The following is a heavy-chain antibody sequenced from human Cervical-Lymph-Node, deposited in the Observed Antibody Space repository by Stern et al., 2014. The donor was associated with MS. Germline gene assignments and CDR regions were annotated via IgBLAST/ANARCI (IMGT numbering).Heavy chain of an antibody. CDR1: GFTFTSSA. Sequence: QLVESGPEVKKPGTSVKVSCKASGFTFTSSAVPWVRQARGQRLEWIGWIGACSGNTNHAQQVKERVTITRDMSTSTAYMELSSLRSEDTAVYYCAARANYYDSPGDWFDPWGQGTLVTVSS. J-gene: IGHJ5*02. V-gene: IGHV1-58*01. CDR3: AARANYYDSPGDWFDP. CDR2: IGACSGNT. D-gene: IGHD3-22*01.